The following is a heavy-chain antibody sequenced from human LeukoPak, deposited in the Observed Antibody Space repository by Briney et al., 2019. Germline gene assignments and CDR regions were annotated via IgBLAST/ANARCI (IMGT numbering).Heavy chain of an antibody. CDR2: INPNSGGT. V-gene: IGHV1-2*02. Sequence: ASVKVSCKASGYTFTGYYMHWVRQAPGQGLEWVGWINPNSGGTNYAQKFQGRVTMTRDTSISTAYMEMSRLRFDDTAVYYCARVRLDCSSTSCSRGHRRFDPWGQGTLVTVSS. J-gene: IGHJ5*02. CDR3: ARVRLDCSSTSCSRGHRRFDP. CDR1: GYTFTGYY. D-gene: IGHD2-2*01.